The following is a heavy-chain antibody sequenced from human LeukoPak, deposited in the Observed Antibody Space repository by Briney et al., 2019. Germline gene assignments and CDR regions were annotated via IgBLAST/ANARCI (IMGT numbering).Heavy chain of an antibody. CDR3: ARASYCSSTSCYLVRYYYYYMDV. D-gene: IGHD2-2*01. Sequence: SETLSLTCAVYGGSFSGYYWSWIRQPPGKGLEWIGEINHSGSTNYNPSLKSRVTISVDTSKNQFSLKLSSMTAADTAVYYCARASYCSSTSCYLVRYYYYYMDVWGKGTTVTVSS. J-gene: IGHJ6*03. CDR2: INHSGST. CDR1: GGSFSGYY. V-gene: IGHV4-34*01.